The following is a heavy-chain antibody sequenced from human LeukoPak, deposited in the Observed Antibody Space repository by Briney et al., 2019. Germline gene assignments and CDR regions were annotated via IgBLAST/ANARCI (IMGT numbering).Heavy chain of an antibody. V-gene: IGHV3-20*04. CDR1: GFAFDDYG. D-gene: IGHD1-14*01. CDR2: INWNGGST. Sequence: GGSLRLSCVGSGFAFDDYGMSWVRQSPGKGLEWVAGINWNGGSTGYADSVKGRFTISRDNAKNSLYLQMNSLRGEDTALCYCAISPGITGTTTGFDYWGQGTLVIVSS. CDR3: AISPGITGTTTGFDY. J-gene: IGHJ4*02.